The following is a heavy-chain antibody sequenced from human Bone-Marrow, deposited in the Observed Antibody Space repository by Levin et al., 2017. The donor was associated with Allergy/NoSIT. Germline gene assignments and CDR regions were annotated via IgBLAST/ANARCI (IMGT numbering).Heavy chain of an antibody. J-gene: IGHJ6*02. CDR1: GGSISSSSYY. Sequence: SETLSLTCIVSGGSISSSSYYWGWIRQPPRKGLEWIGSIYYSGSTYYNPSLKSRVTISVDTSKNQFSLKLSYVTAADTAVYYCARSLLTVTNYYYYGMDVWGQGTTVTVSS. D-gene: IGHD4-11*01. CDR2: IYYSGST. CDR3: ARSLLTVTNYYYYGMDV. V-gene: IGHV4-39*01.